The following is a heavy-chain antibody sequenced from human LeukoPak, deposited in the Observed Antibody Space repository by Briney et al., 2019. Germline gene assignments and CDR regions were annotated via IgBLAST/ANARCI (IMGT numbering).Heavy chain of an antibody. Sequence: SETLSLTCTVSGGSISSDYWSWIRQPPGKGLEWIGYIYYSGSTNYNPSLKSRVTISVDTSKNQFSLKLSSVTAADTAVYYCARQGGGFWYFALWGRGTLVTVSS. CDR2: IYYSGST. J-gene: IGHJ2*01. CDR3: ARQGGGFWYFAL. CDR1: GGSISSDY. V-gene: IGHV4-59*08. D-gene: IGHD6-25*01.